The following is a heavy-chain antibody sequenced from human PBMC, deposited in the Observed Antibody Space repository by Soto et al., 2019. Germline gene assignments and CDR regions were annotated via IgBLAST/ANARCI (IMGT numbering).Heavy chain of an antibody. CDR3: ARDRRYSIGYIGY. CDR1: GYTFTSYG. J-gene: IGHJ4*02. D-gene: IGHD6-19*01. V-gene: IGHV1-18*01. CDR2: ISAYNGNT. Sequence: QVQLVQSGAEVKKPGASVKVSCKASGYTFTSYGISWVRQAPGQGLEWMGWISAYNGNTNKLQKHQGRFTMTTHTSTSTAYMELRSLRPDDTAVYYCARDRRYSIGYIGYWGQGTLVTVSS.